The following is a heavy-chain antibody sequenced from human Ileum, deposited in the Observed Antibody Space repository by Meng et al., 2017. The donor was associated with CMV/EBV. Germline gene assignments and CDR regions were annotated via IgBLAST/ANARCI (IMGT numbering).Heavy chain of an antibody. Sequence: VDTEFKLNGGWMNWVGQAPGKGLEWVGRVKSASAGGAADAAAPVKGRFTVSRDDSRKTVHLQMDNLKIEDTAVYYCTTGWDQYFDFWGQGALVTVSS. J-gene: IGHJ4*02. D-gene: IGHD1-26*01. CDR1: EFKLNGGW. CDR2: VKSASAGGAA. V-gene: IGHV3-15*07. CDR3: TTGWDQYFDF.